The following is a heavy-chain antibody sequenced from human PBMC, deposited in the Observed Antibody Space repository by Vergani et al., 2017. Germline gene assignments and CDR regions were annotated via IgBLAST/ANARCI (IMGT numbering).Heavy chain of an antibody. V-gene: IGHV3-30-3*01. CDR1: GFTFSSYA. CDR2: ISYDGSNK. D-gene: IGHD5-24*01. CDR3: ASDPEMGEADC. J-gene: IGHJ4*02. Sequence: VQLVESGGGVVQPGRSLRLSCAASGFTFSSYAMHWVRQAPGKGLEWVAVISYDGSNKYYADSVKGRFTISRDNSKNTLYLQMNSLRAEDTAVYYCASDPEMGEADCWGQGTLVTVSS.